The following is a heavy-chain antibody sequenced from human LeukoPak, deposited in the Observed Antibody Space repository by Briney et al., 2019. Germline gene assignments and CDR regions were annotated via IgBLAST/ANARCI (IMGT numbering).Heavy chain of an antibody. CDR3: ARLDNWNGYYFDY. Sequence: SETLSLTCTVSGGSISSSSHFWGWIRQPPGKGLEWIGSIYYTGSTYYNSSLKSRLTISVDTSKNQFSLKLSSVTAADTAVFYCARLDNWNGYYFDYWGQRTLVTVSS. CDR2: IYYTGST. D-gene: IGHD1-20*01. CDR1: GGSISSSSHF. V-gene: IGHV4-39*01. J-gene: IGHJ4*02.